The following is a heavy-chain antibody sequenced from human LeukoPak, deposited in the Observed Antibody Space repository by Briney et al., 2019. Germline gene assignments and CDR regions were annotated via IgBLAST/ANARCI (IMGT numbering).Heavy chain of an antibody. J-gene: IGHJ4*02. CDR3: ATGERVVPAASYYFDY. Sequence: EASVKVSCKASGYTFTSYGISWVRQAPGQGLEGMGWISAYNGNTNYAQKFQGRVTMTEDTSTDTAYMELSSLRSEDTAVYYCATGERVVPAASYYFDYWGQGTLVTVSS. V-gene: IGHV1-18*01. D-gene: IGHD2-2*01. CDR2: ISAYNGNT. CDR1: GYTFTSYG.